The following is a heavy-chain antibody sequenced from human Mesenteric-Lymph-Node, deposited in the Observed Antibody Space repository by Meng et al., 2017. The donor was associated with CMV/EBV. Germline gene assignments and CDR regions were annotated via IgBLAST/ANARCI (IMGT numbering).Heavy chain of an antibody. Sequence: SETLSLTCTVPGGSVSSGSYYWSWIRQPPGKGLEWIGYIYYSGSTNYNPSLKSRVTISVDTSKNQFSLKLSSVTAADTAVYYCARDEGYCSSTSCSRWFDPWGQGTLVTVSS. D-gene: IGHD2-2*01. CDR1: GGSVSSGSYY. CDR2: IYYSGST. V-gene: IGHV4-61*01. J-gene: IGHJ5*02. CDR3: ARDEGYCSSTSCSRWFDP.